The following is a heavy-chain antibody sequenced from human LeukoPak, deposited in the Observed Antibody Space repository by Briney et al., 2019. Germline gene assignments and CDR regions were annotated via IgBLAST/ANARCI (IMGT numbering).Heavy chain of an antibody. D-gene: IGHD3-16*01. Sequence: GGSLRLSCAASGFTVSSNYMSWVRQAPGKGLEWVSVIYSGGSTYYADSVKGRFTISRDNSKNTLYLQMNSLRAEDTAVYYCARGGALGNYYYYGMDVWGQRTTVTVSS. V-gene: IGHV3-66*01. J-gene: IGHJ6*02. CDR1: GFTVSSNY. CDR3: ARGGALGNYYYYGMDV. CDR2: IYSGGST.